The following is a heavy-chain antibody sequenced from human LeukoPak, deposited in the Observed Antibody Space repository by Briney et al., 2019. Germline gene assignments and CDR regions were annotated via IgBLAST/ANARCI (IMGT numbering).Heavy chain of an antibody. J-gene: IGHJ4*02. CDR3: TRGRDKGYCSGGSCYGPYYFDY. CDR1: GFTFSSYS. Sequence: GESLKISCAASGFTFSSYSMSWFRQAPGKGLEWVGFIRSKAYGETAEYAASVKGRFAISRDDSKSIAYLQMNSLKTEDTAVYYCTRGRDKGYCSGGSCYGPYYFDYWGQGTLVTVSP. V-gene: IGHV3-49*03. D-gene: IGHD2-15*01. CDR2: IRSKAYGETA.